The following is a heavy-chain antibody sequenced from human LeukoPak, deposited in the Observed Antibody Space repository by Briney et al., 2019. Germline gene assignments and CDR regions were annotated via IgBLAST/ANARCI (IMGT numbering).Heavy chain of an antibody. Sequence: KPSETLSLTCAVSGGSFTAYYWSWIRQSPEKGLEWIGEINHSGTTNYNPSFKSRVTISVHASKREFSLKVTPVTAADTAVYYCGGGRFWGFDIWGQGTTVSVSS. J-gene: IGHJ3*02. V-gene: IGHV4-34*01. CDR2: INHSGTT. CDR1: GGSFTAYY. CDR3: GGGRFWGFDI. D-gene: IGHD3-16*01.